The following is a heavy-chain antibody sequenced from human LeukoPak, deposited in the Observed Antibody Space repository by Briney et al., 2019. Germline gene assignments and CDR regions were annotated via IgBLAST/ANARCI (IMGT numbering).Heavy chain of an antibody. J-gene: IGHJ5*02. CDR3: ARVYYELNWSDP. CDR2: INSDGSST. V-gene: IGHV3-74*01. Sequence: GGSLRLYCAASGFTFSSYWMHWVRQAPGKGLVWVSRINSDGSSTSYADSVKGRFTISRDNAKNTLYLQMNSLRAEDTAVYYCARVYYELNWSDPWGQGTLVTVSS. CDR1: GFTFSSYW. D-gene: IGHD3-22*01.